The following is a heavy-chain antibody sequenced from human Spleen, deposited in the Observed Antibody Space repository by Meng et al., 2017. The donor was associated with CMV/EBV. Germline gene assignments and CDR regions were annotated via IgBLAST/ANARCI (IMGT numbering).Heavy chain of an antibody. D-gene: IGHD1-14*01. J-gene: IGHJ5*02. CDR1: GGTFNNYA. Sequence: AYGGTFNNYAVSWVRQAPRQGLEWIGGIIPNFGTADNTQKFQGRVTITTDDSTPTVYMELSSLRSDNTAVYYGARSGISDSYNWFDPWGQGTLVTVSS. CDR2: IIPNFGTA. V-gene: IGHV1-69*05. CDR3: ARSGISDSYNWFDP.